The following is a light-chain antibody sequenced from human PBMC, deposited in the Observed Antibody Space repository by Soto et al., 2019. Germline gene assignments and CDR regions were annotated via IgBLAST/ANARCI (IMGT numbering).Light chain of an antibody. Sequence: QPVLTQPPSVSGAPGQRVTISCTGSSSNIGTGYDVHWYQQLPGTAPKLLIYGNSNRPSGVPDRFSGSKSDTSASLAITGLQAEDEADYYCQSYDNRHVVFGGGTKVTVL. CDR1: SSNIGTGYD. V-gene: IGLV1-40*01. CDR3: QSYDNRHVV. J-gene: IGLJ2*01. CDR2: GNS.